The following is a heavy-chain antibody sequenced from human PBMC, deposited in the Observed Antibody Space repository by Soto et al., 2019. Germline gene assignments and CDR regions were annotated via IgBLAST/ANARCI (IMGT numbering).Heavy chain of an antibody. J-gene: IGHJ6*02. CDR3: ARMFGDTSYYYYGMDV. V-gene: IGHV1-2*02. CDR2: INPNSGGT. CDR1: GYTFTGYY. Sequence: ASVKVSCKASGYTFTGYYMHWVRQAPGQGLEWMGWINPNSGGTNYAQKFQGRVTMTRHTSISTAYMELSRLRSDDTAVYYCARMFGDTSYYYYGMDVWGQGTTVTVSS. D-gene: IGHD3-10*02.